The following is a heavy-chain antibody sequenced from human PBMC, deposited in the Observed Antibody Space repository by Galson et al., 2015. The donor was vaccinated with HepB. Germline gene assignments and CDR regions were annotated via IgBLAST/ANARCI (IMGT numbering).Heavy chain of an antibody. Sequence: LSLTCAVYGGSFSGYYWSWIRQPPGKGLEWIGEINHSGSTNYNPSLKSRVTISVDTSKNQFSLKLTSVTAADTAVYYCARVYSSGWIDYWGQGTLVTVSS. CDR1: GGSFSGYY. J-gene: IGHJ4*02. CDR2: INHSGST. CDR3: ARVYSSGWIDY. V-gene: IGHV4-34*01. D-gene: IGHD6-19*01.